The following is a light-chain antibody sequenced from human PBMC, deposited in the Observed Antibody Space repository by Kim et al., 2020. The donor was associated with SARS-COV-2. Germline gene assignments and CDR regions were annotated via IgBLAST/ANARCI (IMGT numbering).Light chain of an antibody. CDR2: DAS. CDR1: QTISSW. J-gene: IGKJ2*01. CDR3: QQYNTFMYA. V-gene: IGKV1-5*01. Sequence: ASVGDRVTITCRASQTISSWLAWYQQKPGKAPKLLIYDASFLAGGVPSRFSGSGSGTEFTLTISSLQPDDSATYYCQQYNTFMYAFGQGTKLEI.